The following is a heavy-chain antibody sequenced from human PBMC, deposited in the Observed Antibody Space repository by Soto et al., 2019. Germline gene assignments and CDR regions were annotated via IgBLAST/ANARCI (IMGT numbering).Heavy chain of an antibody. V-gene: IGHV4-30-4*08. J-gene: IGHJ3*02. Sequence: PSETLSLTCTVSGGSISSVYYYWGWIRQPPGEGLEWIGCIYYSGTTYYNPSLKSRVTISVDTSKNQFSLKLSSVTAADTAVYYCARDRGGCSGGSCYIYDAFDIWGQGTMVTVSS. CDR3: ARDRGGCSGGSCYIYDAFDI. CDR1: GGSISSVYYY. D-gene: IGHD2-15*01. CDR2: IYYSGTT.